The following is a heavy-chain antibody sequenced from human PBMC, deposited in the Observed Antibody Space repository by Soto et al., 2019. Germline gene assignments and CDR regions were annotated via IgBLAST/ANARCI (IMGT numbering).Heavy chain of an antibody. D-gene: IGHD6-13*01. J-gene: IGHJ4*02. CDR1: GFSFSDYE. V-gene: IGHV3-48*03. CDR3: ARDRAAGGY. CDR2: ISSGGSTI. Sequence: VQLVESGGGLAQPGGSLRLSCVASGFSFSDYEMNWVRQAPGKGLEWVAYISSGGSTIQYADYVRGRFTVSRDNARNSRYLQMNSLSVEDTALYYCARDRAAGGYCGQGTLVTVSS.